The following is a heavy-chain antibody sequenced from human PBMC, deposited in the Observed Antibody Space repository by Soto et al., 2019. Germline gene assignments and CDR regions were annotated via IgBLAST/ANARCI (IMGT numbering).Heavy chain of an antibody. CDR1: GYTFTSYY. D-gene: IGHD4-17*01. J-gene: IGHJ3*02. V-gene: IGHV1-46*03. Sequence: QVQLVQSGAEAKKPGASVKVSCKASGYTFTSYYIHWVRQAPGQGLEWMGIINPSGGSTTYGQKFQGRVTMTRDTSTSTVYMELSSLRSEDTAVYYCTRAPSYGAFDIWGQGTMVTVSS. CDR3: TRAPSYGAFDI. CDR2: INPSGGST.